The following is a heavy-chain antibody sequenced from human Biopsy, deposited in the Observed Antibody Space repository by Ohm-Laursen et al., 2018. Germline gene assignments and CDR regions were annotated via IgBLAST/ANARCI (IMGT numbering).Heavy chain of an antibody. V-gene: IGHV4-39*01. CDR3: ARDYDTSGYYYVS. Sequence: SDTLSLTCTVSGGDINNYYWSWIRQPPGKGLERIGSIFYRGSTHYKPSLKSRVNISVDTSKNQFSLMLNSVTAADTAVYYCARDYDTSGYYYVSWGQGTLVTVSS. CDR2: IFYRGST. J-gene: IGHJ5*02. CDR1: GGDINNYY. D-gene: IGHD3-22*01.